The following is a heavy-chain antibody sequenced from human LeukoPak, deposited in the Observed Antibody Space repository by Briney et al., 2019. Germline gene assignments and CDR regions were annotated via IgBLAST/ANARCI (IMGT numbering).Heavy chain of an antibody. D-gene: IGHD5-18*01. V-gene: IGHV4-38-2*01. J-gene: IGHJ5*02. Sequence: SETLSLTCAVSAYSISSGYYWGWIRQPPGKGLEWIGSIYHSGSTYYNPSLKSRVTISVDTSKNQFSLKLSSVTAADTAVYYCARWLGGILNWFDPWGQGTLVTVSS. CDR3: ARWLGGILNWFDP. CDR1: AYSISSGYY. CDR2: IYHSGST.